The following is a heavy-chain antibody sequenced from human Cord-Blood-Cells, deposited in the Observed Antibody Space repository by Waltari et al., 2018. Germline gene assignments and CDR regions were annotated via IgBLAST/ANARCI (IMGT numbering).Heavy chain of an antibody. D-gene: IGHD2-15*01. V-gene: IGHV4-59*08. Sequence: QVQLQESGPGLVKPSETLSLTCTVSGGSISSYYWSWIRQPPGQGLEWIGYIYSSGSTNYEPTLRRRVTISVDTSKNQCSRKLSSVTAADTAVYYCARRSGYCSGGSCYSETYYYYYMDFWGKGTTVTVSS. CDR3: ARRSGYCSGGSCYSETYYYYYMDF. CDR1: GGSISSYY. CDR2: IYSSGST. J-gene: IGHJ6*03.